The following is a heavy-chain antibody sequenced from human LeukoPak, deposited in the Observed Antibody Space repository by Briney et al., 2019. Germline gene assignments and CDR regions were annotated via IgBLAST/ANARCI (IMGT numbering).Heavy chain of an antibody. CDR3: ASAAYGDYEGLFDY. D-gene: IGHD4-17*01. J-gene: IGHJ4*02. CDR1: GFSVSSNY. CDR2: IYSGGST. V-gene: IGHV3-53*01. Sequence: GGSLRLSCAASGFSVSSNYMSWVRQAPGKGLEWVSVIYSGGSTYYADSVKGRFTISRDNSKNTLYLQMNSLRAEDTAVYYCASAAYGDYEGLFDYWGQGTLVTVSS.